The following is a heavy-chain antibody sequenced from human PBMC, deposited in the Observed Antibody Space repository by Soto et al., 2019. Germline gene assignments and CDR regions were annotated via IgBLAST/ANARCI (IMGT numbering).Heavy chain of an antibody. CDR3: ARGMTTVTTFDY. CDR2: IYNSGST. CDR1: GGSISSGGYS. Sequence: SETLSLTCAVSGGSISSGGYSWSWIRQPPGKGLEWIGYIYNSGSTYYNQSLKSRVTISVDRSKNQFSLELSSVTAADTAVYYCARGMTTVTTFDYWGQGTLVTVSS. V-gene: IGHV4-30-2*01. D-gene: IGHD4-17*01. J-gene: IGHJ4*02.